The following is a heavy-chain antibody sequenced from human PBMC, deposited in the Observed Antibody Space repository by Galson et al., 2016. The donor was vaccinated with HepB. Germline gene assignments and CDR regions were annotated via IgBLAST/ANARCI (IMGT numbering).Heavy chain of an antibody. Sequence: ETLSLTCTVSGDSIRGYYWTWVRQPPGKGLEWIGFMYYNGGTRYNPSLKSRVTISVDTSKNQFSLRLSSVTAADTAVYYCARGMVRGLVISPRLDFWGQGTLVTVSS. CDR1: GDSIRGYY. D-gene: IGHD3-10*01. J-gene: IGHJ4*02. V-gene: IGHV4-59*01. CDR3: ARGMVRGLVISPRLDF. CDR2: MYYNGGT.